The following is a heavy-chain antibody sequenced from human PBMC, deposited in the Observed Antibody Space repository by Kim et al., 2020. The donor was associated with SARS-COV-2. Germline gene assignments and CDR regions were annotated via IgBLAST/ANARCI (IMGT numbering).Heavy chain of an antibody. Sequence: GGSLRLSCTTSGFTFGDYAMSWVRQAPGKGLEWVGFIRIKVYGGTTDYAASVKGRFTISRDDSKSIAYLQMNSLKTEDTAMYYCAREYCYTSSCYDPSGIDYWDQGTLVTVSS. D-gene: IGHD2-2*01. CDR1: GFTFGDYA. J-gene: IGHJ4*01. CDR2: IRIKVYGGTT. V-gene: IGHV3-49*04. CDR3: AREYCYTSSCYDPSGIDY.